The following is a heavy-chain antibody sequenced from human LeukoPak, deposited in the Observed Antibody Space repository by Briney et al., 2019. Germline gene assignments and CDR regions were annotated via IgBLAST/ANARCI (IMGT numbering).Heavy chain of an antibody. J-gene: IGHJ4*02. Sequence: SVTVSCKASGGTFSSYAISWVRQAPGQGLEWMGGIIPIFGTAKYAQKFQGRVTITADEATSTAYMELSSLRSEDTAVYYCATVGWDYNRNFYDYWGQGTLVTVSS. CDR2: IIPIFGTA. V-gene: IGHV1-69*01. D-gene: IGHD4-11*01. CDR3: ATVGWDYNRNFYDY. CDR1: GGTFSSYA.